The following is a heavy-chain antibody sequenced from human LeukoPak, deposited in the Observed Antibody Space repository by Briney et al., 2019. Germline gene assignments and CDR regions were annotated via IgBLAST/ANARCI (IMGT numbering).Heavy chain of an antibody. J-gene: IGHJ4*02. V-gene: IGHV3-53*01. CDR2: IYSGGST. CDR1: GFTVSSNY. CDR3: ARGSGYDSGGYLDY. D-gene: IGHD3-22*01. Sequence: GGSLRLSCAASGFTVSSNYMSWVRQAPGKGLEWVSVIYSGGSTYYADSVKGRFTISRDNSKNTLYLQMNSLRAEDTAVYYCARGSGYDSGGYLDYWGQGTLVTVSS.